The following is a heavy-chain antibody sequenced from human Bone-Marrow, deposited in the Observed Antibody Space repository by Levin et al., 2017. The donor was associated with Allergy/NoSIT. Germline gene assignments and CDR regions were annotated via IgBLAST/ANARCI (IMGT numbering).Heavy chain of an antibody. J-gene: IGHJ3*01. D-gene: IGHD3-10*01. CDR1: GFTFSSHA. CDR3: ARDGGFYGSGSPFSFDV. CDR2: ISYDGRKT. V-gene: IGHV3-30*04. Sequence: RAGGSLRLSCAASGFTFSSHAMHWVRQAPGKGLEWLTFISYDGRKTYYADSVKGQLTISRDDSRNTLYLQMNSLRAEDTAVYYCARDGGFYGSGSPFSFDVWGHGTMVTVFS.